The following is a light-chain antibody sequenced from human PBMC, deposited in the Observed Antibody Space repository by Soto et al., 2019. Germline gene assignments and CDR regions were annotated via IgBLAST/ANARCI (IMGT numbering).Light chain of an antibody. CDR1: QVISSY. CDR2: AAS. CDR3: QQVNNYPYT. J-gene: IGKJ2*01. Sequence: DIQLTQSPSFLSASVGDRVTITCRASQVISSYLAWYQQQAGEAPKLLIYAASSLQSGVPSRFSGSGSGTEFTLTIISLQPEDFATYYCQQVNNYPYTFGQGTKLEIK. V-gene: IGKV1-9*01.